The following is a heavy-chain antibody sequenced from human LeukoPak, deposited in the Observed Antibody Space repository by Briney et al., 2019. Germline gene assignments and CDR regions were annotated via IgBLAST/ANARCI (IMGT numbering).Heavy chain of an antibody. D-gene: IGHD5/OR15-5a*01. V-gene: IGHV4-59*01. CDR1: GGSISSYY. Sequence: SDTQSLTSTVSGGSISSYYWSWIRKPPGKGLEWIGYYYYSVSTHYNPSLKSRVTISVDTSKNQFSLKLSSVTASDTAVYYCARVYARGWFAPWGQGTRVTVSS. CDR3: ARVYARGWFAP. J-gene: IGHJ5*02. CDR2: YYYSVST.